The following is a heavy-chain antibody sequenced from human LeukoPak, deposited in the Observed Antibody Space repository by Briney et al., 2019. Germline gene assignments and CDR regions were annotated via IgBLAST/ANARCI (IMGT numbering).Heavy chain of an antibody. D-gene: IGHD3-22*01. Sequence: SETLSLTCTVSGGSISSYYWSWIRQPAGKGLEWIGRIYTSGSTNYNPSLKSRVTMSVDTSKNQFSLKLSSVTAADTAVYYCAITYYYDSSGYYYDKRAFDIWGQGTMVTVSS. V-gene: IGHV4-4*07. J-gene: IGHJ3*02. CDR3: AITYYYDSSGYYYDKRAFDI. CDR1: GGSISSYY. CDR2: IYTSGST.